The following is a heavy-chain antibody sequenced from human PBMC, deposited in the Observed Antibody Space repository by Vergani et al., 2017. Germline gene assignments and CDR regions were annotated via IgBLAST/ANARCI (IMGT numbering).Heavy chain of an antibody. CDR1: GFTFRDHS. V-gene: IGHV3-11*04. CDR3: VGHVYGSGKY. CDR2: FSSSGDTI. D-gene: IGHD3-10*01. Sequence: VQLLESGGDLVQPGGYLRLSCAASGFTFRDHSLSWIRQAPGKGLEWVSFFSSSGDTILYADSVRGRFTISRDNAKSSLYLQMNSLRTEDTALYYCVGHVYGSGKYWGQGILVTVSS. J-gene: IGHJ4*02.